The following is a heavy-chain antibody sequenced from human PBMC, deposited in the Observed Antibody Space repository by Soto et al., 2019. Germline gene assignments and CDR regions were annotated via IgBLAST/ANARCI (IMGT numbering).Heavy chain of an antibody. CDR2: VSHDRRNT. J-gene: IGHJ4*02. V-gene: IGHV3-30*18. Sequence: VQLVESGGGVVQPGRSLRLSCAASEFTFSDYAMHWVRQAPGKGLEWVAVVSHDRRNTHYADSVKGRFTISRDSSKNTVSLEMTSLRAEDTAVYYCAKGGRQWLVTSDFNYWGQGALVTVSS. D-gene: IGHD6-19*01. CDR3: AKGGRQWLVTSDFNY. CDR1: EFTFSDYA.